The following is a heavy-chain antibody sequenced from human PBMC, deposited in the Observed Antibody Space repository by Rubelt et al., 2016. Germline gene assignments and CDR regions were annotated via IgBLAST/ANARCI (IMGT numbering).Heavy chain of an antibody. Sequence: QVRLVQSGPDVKQPGASVKVSCKASNYTFADTFTKYGITWVRQAPGQGLEWMGWISAYTDNTKYAQKFQDRVTMTREKSISIAHMGRSRLRSEDTAGYYCAQYGVYGMDVWGQGTTVTVSS. CDR3: AQYGVYGMDV. V-gene: IGHV1-18*01. D-gene: IGHD2-8*01. J-gene: IGHJ6*02. CDR1: NYTFADTFTKYG. CDR2: ISAYTDNT.